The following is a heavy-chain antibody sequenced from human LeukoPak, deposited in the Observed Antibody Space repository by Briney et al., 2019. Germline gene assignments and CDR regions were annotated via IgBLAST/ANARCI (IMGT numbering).Heavy chain of an antibody. V-gene: IGHV4-34*01. J-gene: IGHJ4*02. D-gene: IGHD2-21*02. Sequence: SETLSLTCAVYGESFSGHYWTWIRQPPGKGLEWIGEINHSGSTNYNPSLKSRVTISADTSKNQFSLKLSSVTAADTAMYYCARVRGDLSIDYWGQGNLLTVSS. CDR3: ARVRGDLSIDY. CDR2: INHSGST. CDR1: GESFSGHY.